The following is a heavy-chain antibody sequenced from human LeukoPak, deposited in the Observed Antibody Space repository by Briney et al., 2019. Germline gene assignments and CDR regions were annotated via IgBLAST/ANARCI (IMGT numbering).Heavy chain of an antibody. CDR1: GYTFTSYG. J-gene: IGHJ3*02. CDR2: ISAYNGNT. Sequence: ASVKVSCKASGYTFTSYGISWVRQAPGQGLEWMGWISAYNGNTNYAQKLQGRVTMTTDTSTSTAYMELRSLRSDDTAVYYCARVRSTMIRDAFDIWGQGTMVTVSS. D-gene: IGHD3-22*01. V-gene: IGHV1-18*01. CDR3: ARVRSTMIRDAFDI.